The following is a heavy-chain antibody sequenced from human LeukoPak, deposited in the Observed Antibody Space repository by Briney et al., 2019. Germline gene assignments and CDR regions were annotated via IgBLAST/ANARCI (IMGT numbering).Heavy chain of an antibody. CDR2: IKSKSDGGTI. D-gene: IGHD2-15*01. CDR3: TTRRQDGW. CDR1: GFTFSDAW. Sequence: PGGSLRLSCVGSGFTFSDAWMSWVRQAPGKGLEWVGRIKSKSDGGTIDYAAPVKGRFTISRDDSRNTLYLQMNSLKTEDAAVYYCTTRRQDGWWGQGTLVTVS. J-gene: IGHJ4*02. V-gene: IGHV3-15*01.